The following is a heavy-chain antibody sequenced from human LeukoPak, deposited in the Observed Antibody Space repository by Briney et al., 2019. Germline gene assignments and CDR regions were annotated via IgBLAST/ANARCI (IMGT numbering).Heavy chain of an antibody. V-gene: IGHV1-69*13. CDR3: ARLYDYYDSSGYFDY. CDR2: IIPIFGTA. J-gene: IGHJ4*02. D-gene: IGHD3-22*01. CDR1: GGTFSSYA. Sequence: SVKVSCKASGGTFSSYAISWVRQAPGQGLEWMGGIIPIFGTANYAQKFQGRVTITADESASTAYMELSSLRSEDTAVYYCARLYDYYDSSGYFDYWGQGTLVTVSS.